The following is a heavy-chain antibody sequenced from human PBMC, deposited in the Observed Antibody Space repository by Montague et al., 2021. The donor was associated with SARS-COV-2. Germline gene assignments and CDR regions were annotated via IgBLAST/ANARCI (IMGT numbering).Heavy chain of an antibody. Sequence: SETLSLTCTVYGGSISSSCYSWVWIRQPPGKELEWIGSNYYNGSTYYNPYIKGRITIDVDTSKNQFSLKLSSVTATDTAVYSCASERTYGSGSYYNPWLLVGYWGQGTLGTVSS. CDR3: ASERTYGSGSYYNPWLLVGY. V-gene: IGHV4-39*01. CDR1: GGSISSSCYS. D-gene: IGHD3-10*01. J-gene: IGHJ4*02. CDR2: NYYNGST.